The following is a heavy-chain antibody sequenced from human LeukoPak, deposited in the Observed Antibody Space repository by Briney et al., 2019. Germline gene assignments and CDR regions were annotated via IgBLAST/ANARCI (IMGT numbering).Heavy chain of an antibody. J-gene: IGHJ6*02. CDR1: GFTFDDYA. Sequence: GGSLRLSCAASGFTFDDYAMHWVRQAQGKGLEWVSGISWNSGSIGYADSVKGRFTISRDNAKNSLYLQMNSLRAEDTALYYCAKSSAYSYGYIHYYYYGMDVWGQGTTVTVSS. CDR2: ISWNSGSI. V-gene: IGHV3-9*01. D-gene: IGHD5-18*01. CDR3: AKSSAYSYGYIHYYYYGMDV.